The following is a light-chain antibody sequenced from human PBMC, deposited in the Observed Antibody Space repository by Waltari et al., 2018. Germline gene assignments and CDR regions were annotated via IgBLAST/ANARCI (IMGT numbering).Light chain of an antibody. J-gene: IGKJ4*01. V-gene: IGKV1-33*01. CDR1: KDIGFY. CDR2: GAS. Sequence: DNQLTPAPASLSASVRDRLTITGQASKDIGFYLNWYQQKPGRAPKLLIFGASHLETVVPSRFSGSGSGTYFTLTISSLQPEDIATYFCQQYHYLPLTFGGGTKVEIK. CDR3: QQYHYLPLT.